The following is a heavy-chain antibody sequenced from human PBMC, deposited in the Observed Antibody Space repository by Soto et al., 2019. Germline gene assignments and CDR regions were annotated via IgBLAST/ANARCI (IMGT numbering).Heavy chain of an antibody. CDR2: ILPVFDKA. V-gene: IGHV1-69*01. CDR3: ARPRRDWVDEFDL. J-gene: IGHJ3*01. CDR1: GGSFGSSA. Sequence: QVQLVQSGADVKKPGSSVKVSCKAAGGSFGSSAISWVRQAPAQGLEGMGEILPVFDKANYAQNFQGRLQITAAEPTGTVFMQLISLRSEDTAVYFCARPRRDWVDEFDLCGLGTLVTGYS. D-gene: IGHD2-21*01.